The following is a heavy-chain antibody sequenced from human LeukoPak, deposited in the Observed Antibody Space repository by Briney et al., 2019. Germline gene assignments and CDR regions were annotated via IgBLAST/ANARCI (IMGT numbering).Heavy chain of an antibody. J-gene: IGHJ4*02. V-gene: IGHV3-21*01. CDR2: ITTSSTYI. CDR3: ARLTKYNDYVWGSYRYTGFDY. D-gene: IGHD3-16*02. Sequence: GGSLRLSCAASGFTVSSNYMSWVRQAPGKGLEWVSSITTSSTYIYYADSVKGRFTISRDNAKNTLYLQMNSLRAEDTAVYYCARLTKYNDYVWGSYRYTGFDYWGQGTLVTVSS. CDR1: GFTVSSNY.